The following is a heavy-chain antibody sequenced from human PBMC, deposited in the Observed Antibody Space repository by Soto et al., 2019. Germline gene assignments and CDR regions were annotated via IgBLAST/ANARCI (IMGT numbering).Heavy chain of an antibody. Sequence: GGSLRLSCAASGFTFSSYGMHWVRQAPGKGLEWVAVIWYDGSNKYYADSVKGRFTISRDNSKNTLYLQMNSLRVEDTAVYYCARGSYRDIVVVVAATLAPMDVWGQGTTVTVSS. J-gene: IGHJ6*02. CDR2: IWYDGSNK. D-gene: IGHD2-15*01. CDR1: GFTFSSYG. V-gene: IGHV3-33*01. CDR3: ARGSYRDIVVVVAATLAPMDV.